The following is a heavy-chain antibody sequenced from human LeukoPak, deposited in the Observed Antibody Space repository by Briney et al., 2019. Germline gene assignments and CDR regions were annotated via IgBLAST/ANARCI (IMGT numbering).Heavy chain of an antibody. CDR1: GFTFSSYG. D-gene: IGHD6-13*01. CDR2: ISYDGSNK. V-gene: IGHV3-30*03. J-gene: IGHJ4*02. Sequence: GGSLRLSCAASGFTFSSYGMHWVRQAPGKGLEWVAVISYDGSNKYYADSVKGRFTISRDNSKNTLYLQMNSLRAEDTAVYYCARETQQLVSFDYWGQGTLVTVSS. CDR3: ARETQQLVSFDY.